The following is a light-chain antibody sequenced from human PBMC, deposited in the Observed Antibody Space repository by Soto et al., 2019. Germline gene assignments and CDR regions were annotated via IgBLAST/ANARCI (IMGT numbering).Light chain of an antibody. V-gene: IGKV3-20*01. CDR2: GAS. CDR1: QSVSSSY. J-gene: IGKJ2*01. CDR3: QQYGGSSYT. Sequence: EIVLTQSPGTLSLSPGERATLSCRASQSVSSSYLAWYQQKPGQAPRLLIYGASIRATGIPDRFSGSGSGTDFTLTISRLEPEDFAVYYCQQYGGSSYTFGQGTKLEIK.